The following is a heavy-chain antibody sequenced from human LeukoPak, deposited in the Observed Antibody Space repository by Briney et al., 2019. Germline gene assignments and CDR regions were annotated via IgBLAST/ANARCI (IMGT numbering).Heavy chain of an antibody. CDR3: AKVLSQGYPNSWTNWFDS. V-gene: IGHV3-23*01. CDR1: GFTFSNYA. D-gene: IGHD6-13*01. Sequence: GGSLRLSCAAYGFTFSNYAMNWVRQAPGKGPEWVSAFSSSGGRTFYAASVEGRFTVSRDNSKSTLYLQMSSLRAEDTAVYSCAKVLSQGYPNSWTNWFDSWGQGALVTVSS. CDR2: FSSSGGRT. J-gene: IGHJ5*01.